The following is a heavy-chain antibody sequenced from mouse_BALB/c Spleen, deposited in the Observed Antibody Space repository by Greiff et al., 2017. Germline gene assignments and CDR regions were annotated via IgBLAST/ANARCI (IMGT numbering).Heavy chain of an antibody. V-gene: IGHV5-6-5*01. Sequence: EVKLVESGGGLVKPGGSLKLSCAASGFTFSSYAMSWVRQTPEKRLEWVASISSGGSTYYPDSVKGRFTISRDNARNILYLQMSSLRSEDTAMYYCARGGTMSYAMDYWGQGTSVTVSS. CDR3: ARGGTMSYAMDY. CDR1: GFTFSSYA. D-gene: IGHD1-1*02. CDR2: ISSGGST. J-gene: IGHJ4*01.